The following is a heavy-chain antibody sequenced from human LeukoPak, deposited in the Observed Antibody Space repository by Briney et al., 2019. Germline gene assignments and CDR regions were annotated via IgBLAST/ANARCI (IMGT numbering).Heavy chain of an antibody. CDR2: ISSNGGST. Sequence: GGSLRLSCAASGFTFDDYAMHWVRQAPGKGLEYVSAISSNGGSTYYANSVKGRFTISRDNSKNTLYLQMGSLRAEDMAVYYCARDQGEQPLAPFDYWGQGTLVTVSS. D-gene: IGHD3-16*01. CDR3: ARDQGEQPLAPFDY. CDR1: GFTFDDYA. J-gene: IGHJ4*02. V-gene: IGHV3-64*01.